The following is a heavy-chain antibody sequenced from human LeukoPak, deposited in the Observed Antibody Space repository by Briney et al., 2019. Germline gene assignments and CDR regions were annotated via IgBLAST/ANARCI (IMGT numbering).Heavy chain of an antibody. CDR3: ARDSGWYLNWFDP. CDR2: INPNSGGT. V-gene: IGHV1-2*02. D-gene: IGHD6-19*01. Sequence: ASVKVSCKASGGTFSSYAISWVRQAPGQGLEWMGWINPNSGGTNYAQKFQGRVTMTRDTSIGTAYMELSRLRSDDTAVYYCARDSGWYLNWFDPWGQGTLVTVSS. CDR1: GGTFSSYA. J-gene: IGHJ5*02.